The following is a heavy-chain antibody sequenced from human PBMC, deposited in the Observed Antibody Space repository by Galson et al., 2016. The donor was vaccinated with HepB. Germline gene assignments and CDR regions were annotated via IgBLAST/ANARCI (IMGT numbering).Heavy chain of an antibody. CDR3: GLDWDGRYSYDVRDAYSDAYDG. V-gene: IGHV3-7*03. Sequence: SLRLSCAASGFTFSSYWMIWVRQTPGKGLEWVATIRQDGTVKNYVDSAKDRFTISRDNARNSVFLQMNSLRAEDTTVYYCGLDWDGRYSYDVRDAYSDAYDGRGQGIMVTVSS. D-gene: IGHD3-22*01. J-gene: IGHJ3*01. CDR2: IRQDGTVK. CDR1: GFTFSSYW.